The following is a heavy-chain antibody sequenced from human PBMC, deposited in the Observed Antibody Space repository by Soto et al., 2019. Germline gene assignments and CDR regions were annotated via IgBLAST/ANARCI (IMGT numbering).Heavy chain of an antibody. D-gene: IGHD6-19*01. Sequence: EGQVLESGGGLVQPGGSLRLSCAASGFTFSKYAMSWVRQAPGKGLEWVSGISESGGTTYFADSVKGRFTISRDNSKNTLYLQMSSLRAEDTAVYYCAKHEGQAVTGPLDCWGQGTLVTVSS. CDR2: ISESGGTT. CDR3: AKHEGQAVTGPLDC. V-gene: IGHV3-23*01. J-gene: IGHJ4*02. CDR1: GFTFSKYA.